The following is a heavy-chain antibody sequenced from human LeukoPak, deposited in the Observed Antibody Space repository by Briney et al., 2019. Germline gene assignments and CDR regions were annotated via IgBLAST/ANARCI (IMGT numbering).Heavy chain of an antibody. Sequence: ASVKVSCKASGYTFTSYGISWVRQAPGQGLEWMGWISAYNGNTNYAQKLKGRVTMTTDTSTSTAYMELRSLRSDDTAVYYCARETPRDGYGPRTFDYWGQGTLVTVSS. CDR3: ARETPRDGYGPRTFDY. CDR2: ISAYNGNT. J-gene: IGHJ4*02. V-gene: IGHV1-18*01. D-gene: IGHD5-24*01. CDR1: GYTFTSYG.